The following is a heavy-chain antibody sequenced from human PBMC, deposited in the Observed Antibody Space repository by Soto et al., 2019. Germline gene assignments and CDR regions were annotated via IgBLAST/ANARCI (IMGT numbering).Heavy chain of an antibody. CDR3: TTGGRDDILTGYYQYYYMDV. Sequence: GGSLRLSCAASGFTFSNAWMSWVRQAPGKGLEWVGRIKSKTDGGTTDYAAPVKGRFTISRDDSKNTLYLQMNSLKTEDTAVYYCTTGGRDDILTGYYQYYYMDVWGKGTTVTVSS. CDR2: IKSKTDGGTT. J-gene: IGHJ6*03. V-gene: IGHV3-15*01. D-gene: IGHD3-9*01. CDR1: GFTFSNAW.